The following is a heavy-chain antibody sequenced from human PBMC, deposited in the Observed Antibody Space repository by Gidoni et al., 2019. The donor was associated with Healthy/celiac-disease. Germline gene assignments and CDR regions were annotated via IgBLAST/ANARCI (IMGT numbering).Heavy chain of an antibody. Sequence: QVQLQQWGAGLLKPSETLSLTCAVYGGSFSGYYWSWIRQPPGKGLEWIGEINHSGSTNYNPSLKSRVTISVDTSKNQFSLKLSSVTAADTAVYYCARTENMVRGVKPSYYYYGMDVWGQGTTVTVSS. CDR1: GGSFSGYY. CDR2: INHSGST. D-gene: IGHD3-10*01. CDR3: ARTENMVRGVKPSYYYYGMDV. V-gene: IGHV4-34*01. J-gene: IGHJ6*02.